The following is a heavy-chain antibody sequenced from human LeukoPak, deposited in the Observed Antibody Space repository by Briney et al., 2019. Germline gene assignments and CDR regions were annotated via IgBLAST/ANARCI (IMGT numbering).Heavy chain of an antibody. CDR2: IIPIFGTA. D-gene: IGHD3-22*01. J-gene: IGHJ4*02. V-gene: IGHV1-69*05. Sequence: GASVKVSCKASGGTFSSYAISWVRQAPGQGLEWMGGIIPIFGTANYAQKFQGRVTITTHESTSTAYMELSSLRSEDTAVYYCAREGHETYYYDSSGYYYPYWGQGTLVTVSS. CDR3: AREGHETYYYDSSGYYYPY. CDR1: GGTFSSYA.